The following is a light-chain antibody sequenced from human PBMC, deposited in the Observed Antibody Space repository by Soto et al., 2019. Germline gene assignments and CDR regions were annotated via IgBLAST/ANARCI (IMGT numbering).Light chain of an antibody. Sequence: DIVMTQSPATLSVSPGERATLSCRASQSVSGNLAWYQQKPGQAPRLLIYGASTRATGIPARFSGSGSGTEFTLAISSLQSEYFAVYYCQQYNNWPPLTFGGGNKVEIK. CDR1: QSVSGN. V-gene: IGKV3-15*01. CDR3: QQYNNWPPLT. CDR2: GAS. J-gene: IGKJ4*01.